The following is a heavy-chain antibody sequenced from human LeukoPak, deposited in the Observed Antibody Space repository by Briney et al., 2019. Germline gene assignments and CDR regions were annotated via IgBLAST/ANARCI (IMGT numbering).Heavy chain of an antibody. V-gene: IGHV1-18*01. D-gene: IGHD4-17*01. Sequence: ASVKVSCKASGYTFTTFGISWVRQAPGQGLEWMGWISAYNGNTNYAQKLQGRVTMTTDTSTSTAYMELRSLRSDDTAVYYCARALRMTTVTTDWFDPWGQGTLVTVSS. J-gene: IGHJ5*02. CDR2: ISAYNGNT. CDR3: ARALRMTTVTTDWFDP. CDR1: GYTFTTFG.